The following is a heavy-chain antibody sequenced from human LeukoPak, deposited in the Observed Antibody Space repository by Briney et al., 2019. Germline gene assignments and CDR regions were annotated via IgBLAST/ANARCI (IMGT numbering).Heavy chain of an antibody. Sequence: GGSLRLSCAAPGFTFSSYGMHWVRQAPGKGLEWVAVISYDGSNKYYADSVKGRFTISRDNSKNTLYLQMNSLRSDDTAVYYCARARSPSGELLYNAWYYYYMDVWGKGTTVTISS. V-gene: IGHV3-30*03. CDR2: ISYDGSNK. J-gene: IGHJ6*03. CDR1: GFTFSSYG. CDR3: ARARSPSGELLYNAWYYYYMDV. D-gene: IGHD3-10*01.